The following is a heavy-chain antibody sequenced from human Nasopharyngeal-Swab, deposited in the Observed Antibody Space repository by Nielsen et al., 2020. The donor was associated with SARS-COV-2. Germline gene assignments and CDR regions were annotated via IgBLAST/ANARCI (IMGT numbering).Heavy chain of an antibody. V-gene: IGHV3-33*01. CDR2: IWYDGSNK. Sequence: GESLKISCAASGFTFSSYGMHWVRQAPGKGLEWVAVIWYDGSNKYYADSVKGRFTISRDNSKNTLYLQMNSLRAEDTAVYYCARADCSGGSCYQNWFDPWGQGTLVTVSS. J-gene: IGHJ5*02. CDR3: ARADCSGGSCYQNWFDP. CDR1: GFTFSSYG. D-gene: IGHD2-15*01.